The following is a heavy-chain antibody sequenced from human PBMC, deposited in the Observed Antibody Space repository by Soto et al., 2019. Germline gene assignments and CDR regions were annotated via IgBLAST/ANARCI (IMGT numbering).Heavy chain of an antibody. D-gene: IGHD2-2*01. CDR2: ISDSGGTI. CDR1: GLMFSSYS. J-gene: IGHJ4*02. Sequence: GGSVRLSCAASGLMFSSYSMSWVRQAPGKGLEWVSVISDSGGTIHYADSVKGRFTISRDNSKDTLYLQMNSLRVEDTAMYYCAKPPYCSTTTCYLYFFDFWGQGAQVTVSS. V-gene: IGHV3-23*01. CDR3: AKPPYCSTTTCYLYFFDF.